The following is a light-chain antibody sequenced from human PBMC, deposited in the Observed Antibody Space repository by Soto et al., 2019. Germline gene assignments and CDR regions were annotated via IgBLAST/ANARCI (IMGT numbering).Light chain of an antibody. CDR2: DAS. J-gene: IGKJ1*01. Sequence: EIVMTQSPATLSVSPGERATLSCRASQSVSRYLAWYHQKPGQAPRLLIYDASTRATGIPVRFSGSGSGTDFTLTISRLEPEDFAVYYCQQYGGSPRTFGQGTKVEVK. CDR1: QSVSRY. CDR3: QQYGGSPRT. V-gene: IGKV3-15*01.